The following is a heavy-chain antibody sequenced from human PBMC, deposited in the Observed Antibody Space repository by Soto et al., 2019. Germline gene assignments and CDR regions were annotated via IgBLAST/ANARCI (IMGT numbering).Heavy chain of an antibody. CDR1: EFTLSSYS. D-gene: IGHD3-22*01. CDR3: AKGKVLVVRELDD. Sequence: XGSLRLSFAASEFTLSSYSMSWVRQAPGKGLEWVSAISGSSSSTYYAESVKGRFTISRDNSKNKLYLLMNSLRAEDTAVFYCAKGKVLVVRELDDWAQGTLVTVSS. CDR2: ISGSSSST. J-gene: IGHJ4*02. V-gene: IGHV3-23*01.